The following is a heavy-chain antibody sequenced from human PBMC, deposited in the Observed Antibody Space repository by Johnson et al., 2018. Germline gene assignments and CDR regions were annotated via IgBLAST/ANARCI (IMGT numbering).Heavy chain of an antibody. CDR3: AKALFSGYDYYYMDV. D-gene: IGHD2-15*01. J-gene: IGHJ6*03. Sequence: QVQLVESGGGVVQXGGSXRLXCAVSGFMFSNYGIHWVRQAPGKGLEWVAVISYDGTHKYYADSVKGRFTISRDNSKNTLYLQRSSLRAEDTAVYFCAKALFSGYDYYYMDVWGKGTTVTVSS. CDR1: GFMFSNYG. CDR2: ISYDGTHK. V-gene: IGHV3-30*18.